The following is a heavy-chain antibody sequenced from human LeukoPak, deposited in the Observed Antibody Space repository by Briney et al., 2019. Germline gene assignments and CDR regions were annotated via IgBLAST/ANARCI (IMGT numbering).Heavy chain of an antibody. CDR3: ARYSSSSVY. CDR2: ISYDGSNK. CDR1: GFTFSSYA. Sequence: GRSLRLSCAASGFTFSSYAMHWVRQAPGKGLEWVAVISYDGSNKYYADSVKGRFTISRDNSKNTLYLQMNSLRAEDTAVYYCARYSSSSVYWGQETLVTVSS. D-gene: IGHD6-6*01. V-gene: IGHV3-30-3*01. J-gene: IGHJ4*02.